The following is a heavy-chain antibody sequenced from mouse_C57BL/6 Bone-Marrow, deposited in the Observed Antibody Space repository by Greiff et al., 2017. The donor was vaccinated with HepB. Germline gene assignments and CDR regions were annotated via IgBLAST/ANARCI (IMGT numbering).Heavy chain of an antibody. J-gene: IGHJ4*01. D-gene: IGHD2-4*01. CDR1: GYAFSSSW. CDR2: IYPGDGDT. Sequence: VQLQQSGPELVKPGASVKISCKASGYAFSSSWMNWVQQRPGKGLEWIGRIYPGDGDTNYNGKFKGKATLTADKSSSTAYMQLSSLTSEDSAVYVCAREETNDDYDWYAMDYWGQGTSVTVSS. V-gene: IGHV1-82*01. CDR3: AREETNDDYDWYAMDY.